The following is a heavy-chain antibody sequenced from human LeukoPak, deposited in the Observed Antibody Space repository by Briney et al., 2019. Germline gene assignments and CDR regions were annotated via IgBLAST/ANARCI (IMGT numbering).Heavy chain of an antibody. D-gene: IGHD6-13*01. CDR1: GGSISSGSYY. V-gene: IGHV4-61*02. CDR2: IYTSGST. CDR3: ARHPQSIAAAGPDAFDI. Sequence: SQTLSLTCTVSGGSISSGSYYWSWIRQPAGKGLEWIGRIYTSGSTNYNPSLKSRVTISVDTSKNQFSLKLSSVTAADTAVYYCARHPQSIAAAGPDAFDIWGQGTMVTVSS. J-gene: IGHJ3*02.